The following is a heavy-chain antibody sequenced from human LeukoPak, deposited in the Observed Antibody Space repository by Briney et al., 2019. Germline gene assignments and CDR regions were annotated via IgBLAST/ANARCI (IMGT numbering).Heavy chain of an antibody. Sequence: GRSLRLTCAASGFTLSDYYMSWIRQAPGKGLEWVSYISSSGSTIYYADSVKGRFTISRDNAKNSLYLQMNSPRAEDTAVYYCARDQGYYDSSGYYYYYGMDVWGQGTTVTVSS. D-gene: IGHD3-22*01. CDR3: ARDQGYYDSSGYYYYYGMDV. CDR1: GFTLSDYY. V-gene: IGHV3-11*01. J-gene: IGHJ6*02. CDR2: ISSSGSTI.